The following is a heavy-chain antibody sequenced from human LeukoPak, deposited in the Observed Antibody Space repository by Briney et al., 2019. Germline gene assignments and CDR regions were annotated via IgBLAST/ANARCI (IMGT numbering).Heavy chain of an antibody. Sequence: PGGSLRLSCAASGFTFSSYAMHWVRQAPGKGLEWVALISFDGSDKYYADSVKGRCTISRDNSKNTLYLQMNSLRAEDTAVYYCAREGGYCSSTSCYLTYARWFDPWGQGTLVTVSS. J-gene: IGHJ5*02. D-gene: IGHD2-2*01. CDR2: ISFDGSDK. V-gene: IGHV3-30*04. CDR1: GFTFSSYA. CDR3: AREGGYCSSTSCYLTYARWFDP.